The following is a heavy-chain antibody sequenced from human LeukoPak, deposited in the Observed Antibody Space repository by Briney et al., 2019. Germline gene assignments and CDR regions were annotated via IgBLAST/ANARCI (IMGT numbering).Heavy chain of an antibody. CDR3: ARYDYVWGSYRRTVGQHDAFDI. V-gene: IGHV4-59*01. D-gene: IGHD3-16*01. Sequence: SETLSLTCTVSGGSISSYYWSWIRQPPGKGLEWIGYIYYSGSTNYNPSLKSRVTISVDTSKNQFSLKLSSVTAADTAAYYCARYDYVWGSYRRTVGQHDAFDIWGQGTMVTVSS. CDR2: IYYSGST. CDR1: GGSISSYY. J-gene: IGHJ3*02.